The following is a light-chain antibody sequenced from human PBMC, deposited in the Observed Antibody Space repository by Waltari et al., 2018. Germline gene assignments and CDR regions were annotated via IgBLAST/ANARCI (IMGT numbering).Light chain of an antibody. CDR1: QSVSSY. CDR2: DAS. CDR3: QQYYSAPYA. Sequence: EIVLTQSPATLSLSPGERATLSCRASQSVSSYLAWYQQNPGQAPRLLIYDASNRATGIPARFSGSGSGTDFTLTISSLEPEDVAVYYCQQYYSAPYAFGQGTKLEIK. J-gene: IGKJ2*01. V-gene: IGKV3-11*01.